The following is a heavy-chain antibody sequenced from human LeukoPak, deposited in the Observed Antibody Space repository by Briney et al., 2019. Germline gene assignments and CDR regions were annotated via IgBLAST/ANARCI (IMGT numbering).Heavy chain of an antibody. CDR2: IYYSGST. D-gene: IGHD3-16*02. CDR3: ARADLQYYDYVWGSYRPPGNAFDI. J-gene: IGHJ3*02. V-gene: IGHV4-30-4*07. Sequence: SETLSLTCAVSGGSISSGGYSWSWIRQPPGKGLEWIGYIYYSGSTYYNPSLKSRVTISVDTSKNQFSLKLSSVTAADTAVYYCARADLQYYDYVWGSYRPPGNAFDIWGQGTMVTVSS. CDR1: GGSISSGGYS.